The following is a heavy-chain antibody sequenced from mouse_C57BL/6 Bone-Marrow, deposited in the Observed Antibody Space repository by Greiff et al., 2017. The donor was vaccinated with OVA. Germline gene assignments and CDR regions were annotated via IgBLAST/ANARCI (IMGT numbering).Heavy chain of an antibody. CDR3: ARRGNYVDY. CDR1: GYTFTSYW. V-gene: IGHV1-50*01. CDR2: IDPSDSYT. J-gene: IGHJ2*01. Sequence: QVQLQQPGAEPVKPGASVKLSCKASGYTFTSYWMQWVKQRPGQGLEWIGEIDPSDSYTNYNQKFKGKATLTVDTSSSTAYMQLSSLTSEDSAVYYCARRGNYVDYWGQGTTLTVSS. D-gene: IGHD2-14*01.